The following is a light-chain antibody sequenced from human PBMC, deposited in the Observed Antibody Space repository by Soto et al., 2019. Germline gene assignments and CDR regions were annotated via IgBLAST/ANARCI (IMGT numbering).Light chain of an antibody. CDR1: TSIRTD. CDR2: AAT. J-gene: IGKJ1*01. V-gene: IGKV1-6*01. Sequence: SVSPAALSAPLGEAGTIICRASTSIRTDLTWYQQKPGKVPKVLIYAATSLHSGVPSRFSGSGSGTDFTLTISSLQPEDFATYYCLQDANYPWTFGQGTKVDIK. CDR3: LQDANYPWT.